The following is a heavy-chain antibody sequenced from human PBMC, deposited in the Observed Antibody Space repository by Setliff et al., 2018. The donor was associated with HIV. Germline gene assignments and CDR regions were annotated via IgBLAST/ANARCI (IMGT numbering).Heavy chain of an antibody. V-gene: IGHV1-69*01. J-gene: IGHJ4*02. CDR3: ARVNGGNTPYYFDS. CDR2: IIPVFDTP. Sequence: VKVSCKASGGAFSSYAINWVRQAPGQGLEWMGGIIPVFDTPNYAQKFQGRATITADESTSTSSMELSSLGSEDTAVYYCARVNGGNTPYYFDSWGQGTLVTVSS. CDR1: GGAFSSYA. D-gene: IGHD2-15*01.